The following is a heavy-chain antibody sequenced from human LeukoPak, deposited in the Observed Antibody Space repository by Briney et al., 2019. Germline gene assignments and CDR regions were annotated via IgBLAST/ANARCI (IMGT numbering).Heavy chain of an antibody. CDR1: GGYISSYY. Sequence: SETLSLNCTGSGGYISSYYWSWIPQPPGKGLEGSGYLYYSGSTNYNPSLKSRVTISVDTSKNQFSLKLSSVTAADTAVYYCARLGSTWYENWFDPWGQGTLVTVSS. V-gene: IGHV4-59*08. D-gene: IGHD6-13*01. J-gene: IGHJ5*02. CDR2: LYYSGST. CDR3: ARLGSTWYENWFDP.